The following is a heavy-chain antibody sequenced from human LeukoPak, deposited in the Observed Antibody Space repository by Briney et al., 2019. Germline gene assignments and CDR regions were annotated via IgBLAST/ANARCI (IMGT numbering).Heavy chain of an antibody. CDR1: GGSFSGYY. V-gene: IGHV4-34*01. J-gene: IGHJ6*02. CDR2: IHHSGST. CDR3: ARSHAGMDV. Sequence: PSETLSLTCAVYGGSFSGYYWSWIRQPPGKGVEWIGEIHHSGSTNYNPSLKSRVTISVDTSKNQFALELSSVTAADTAVYYCARSHAGMDVWGQGTTVTVSS.